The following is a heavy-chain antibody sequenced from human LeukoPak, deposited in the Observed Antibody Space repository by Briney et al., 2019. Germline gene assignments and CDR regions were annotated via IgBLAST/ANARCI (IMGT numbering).Heavy chain of an antibody. V-gene: IGHV4-39*01. J-gene: IGHJ4*02. CDR3: ARHENIVVVASATAFDY. CDR1: GGSISSSSHF. D-gene: IGHD2-15*01. Sequence: PSETLSLTCSVSGGSISSSSHFCGWIRQPPGKGLEWIGSIYYSGNTYYNPSLESRVTMSVDTSKNYFSLKVTSVTAADTAMYYCARHENIVVVASATAFDYWGQGTLVTVSS. CDR2: IYYSGNT.